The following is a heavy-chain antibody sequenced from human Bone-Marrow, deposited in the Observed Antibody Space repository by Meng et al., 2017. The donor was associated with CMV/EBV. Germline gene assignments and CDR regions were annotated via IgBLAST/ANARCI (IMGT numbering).Heavy chain of an antibody. D-gene: IGHD4-17*01. CDR1: GFIFSNAW. CDR3: AREKKRCGDV. CDR2: ISSSSSYI. J-gene: IGHJ6*02. V-gene: IGHV3-21*01. Sequence: GGSLRLSCAASGFIFSNAWMSWVRQAPGKGLEWVSSISSSSSYIYYADSVKGRFTISRDNAKNSLYLQMNSLRAEDTAVYYCAREKKRCGDVWGQGTTVTVSS.